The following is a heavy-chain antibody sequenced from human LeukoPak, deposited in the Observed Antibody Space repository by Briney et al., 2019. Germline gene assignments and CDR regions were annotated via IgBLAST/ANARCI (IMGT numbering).Heavy chain of an antibody. CDR2: INTDGSRT. CDR3: VRGFGGRTDS. CDR1: GFTFSSSW. J-gene: IGHJ5*01. Sequence: GGSLRLSCAASGFTFSSSWMHWARQAPGKGLVWVSRINTDGSRTDHADSVKGRFTISRDNAKDTLYLQMSSLRAEDTAVYYCVRGFGGRTDSWGQGTEVTVSS. D-gene: IGHD2-15*01. V-gene: IGHV3-74*01.